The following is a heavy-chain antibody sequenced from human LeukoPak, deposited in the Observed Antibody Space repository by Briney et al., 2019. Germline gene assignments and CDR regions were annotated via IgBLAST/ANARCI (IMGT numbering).Heavy chain of an antibody. CDR3: ARDRFDYYDSSGRFDY. CDR2: ISSSGSTI. J-gene: IGHJ4*02. Sequence: GGSLRLSSAASGFTFSDYYMSWIRQAPGKGLEWVSYISSSGSTIYYADSVKGRFTISRDNAKNSLYLQMNSLRAEDTAVYYCARDRFDYYDSSGRFDYWGQGTLVTVSS. V-gene: IGHV3-11*04. CDR1: GFTFSDYY. D-gene: IGHD3-22*01.